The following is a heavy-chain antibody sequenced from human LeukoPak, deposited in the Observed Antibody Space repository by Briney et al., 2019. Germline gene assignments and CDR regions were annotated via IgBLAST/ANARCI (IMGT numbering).Heavy chain of an antibody. CDR2: TNHSGST. V-gene: IGHV4-34*01. J-gene: IGHJ2*01. CDR1: GGSFSGYY. Sequence: SETLSLTCAVYGGSFSGYYWSWIRQPPGKGLEWIGETNHSGSTNYNPSLKSRVTISVDTSKNQFSLKLSSVTAADTAVYYCARGGNWNLRYFDLWGRGTLVTVSS. CDR3: ARGGNWNLRYFDL. D-gene: IGHD1-1*01.